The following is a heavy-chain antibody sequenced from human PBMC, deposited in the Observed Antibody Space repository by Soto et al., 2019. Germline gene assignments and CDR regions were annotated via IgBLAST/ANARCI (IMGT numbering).Heavy chain of an antibody. D-gene: IGHD3-3*01. V-gene: IGHV4-59*01. Sequence: SETLSLTCTVPGGSISSYYWSWIRQPPGKGLEWIGYIYYSGSTNYNPSLKSRVTISVDTSKNQFSLKLSSVTAADTAVYFCARDRKGYDFWSGLQGDYYYGMDVWGQGTTVT. J-gene: IGHJ6*02. CDR1: GGSISSYY. CDR3: ARDRKGYDFWSGLQGDYYYGMDV. CDR2: IYYSGST.